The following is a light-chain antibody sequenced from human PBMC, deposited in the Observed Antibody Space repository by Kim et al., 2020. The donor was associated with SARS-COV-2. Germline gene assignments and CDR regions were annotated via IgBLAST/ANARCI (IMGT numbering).Light chain of an antibody. Sequence: GQWVTISCSGSSSNIGRNAVNWYQQLPGTAPNLLIYSNNQRPSGVPDRFSGSKSGTSASLAISGLQSEDEADYYCAAWDDSLNGVVFGGGTQLTVL. CDR2: SNN. CDR3: AAWDDSLNGVV. V-gene: IGLV1-44*01. CDR1: SSNIGRNA. J-gene: IGLJ2*01.